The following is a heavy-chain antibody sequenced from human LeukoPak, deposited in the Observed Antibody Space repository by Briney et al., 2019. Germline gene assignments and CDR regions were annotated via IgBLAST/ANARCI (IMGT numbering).Heavy chain of an antibody. CDR1: GASISSTSYC. Sequence: PSQTLSLTCTVSGASISSTSYCWGWIRQPAGKGLEWIGHIHISGSTNYNPSLKSRVTISVDTSKNQFSLKLSSVTAADTAVYYCARHVRRGVRFYYYYMDVWGKGTTVTISS. CDR2: IHISGST. D-gene: IGHD3-10*01. CDR3: ARHVRRGVRFYYYYMDV. V-gene: IGHV4-61*09. J-gene: IGHJ6*03.